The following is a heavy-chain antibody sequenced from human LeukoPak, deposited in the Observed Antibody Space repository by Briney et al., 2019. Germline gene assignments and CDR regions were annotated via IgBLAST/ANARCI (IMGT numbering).Heavy chain of an antibody. Sequence: SETLSLTCTVSGVSVNSGDSYWSWIRQPPGKGLEWIAYIYYSGSTDYNPSLKSRVTISVDTSKNQFSLKLSSVTAADTAMYYCARTSNFYGTYYFDYWGQGTLVTVSS. CDR3: ARTSNFYGTYYFDY. CDR2: IYYSGST. CDR1: GVSVNSGDSY. D-gene: IGHD4-17*01. J-gene: IGHJ4*02. V-gene: IGHV4-61*08.